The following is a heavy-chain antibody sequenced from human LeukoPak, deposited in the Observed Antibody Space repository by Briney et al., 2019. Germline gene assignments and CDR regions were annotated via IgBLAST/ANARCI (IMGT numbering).Heavy chain of an antibody. Sequence: ASVKVSCRASEYTFNDYYIHWVRQAPGQGLEWMGWMNPNSGRANSAQKFQGRVTMTSDTSISTAYMGLTSLTSDDTAVYYCTRTNPQLGRRDFFDLWGQGTLVIVSS. CDR1: EYTFNDYY. CDR3: TRTNPQLGRRDFFDL. D-gene: IGHD6-6*01. CDR2: MNPNSGRA. V-gene: IGHV1-2*02. J-gene: IGHJ4*02.